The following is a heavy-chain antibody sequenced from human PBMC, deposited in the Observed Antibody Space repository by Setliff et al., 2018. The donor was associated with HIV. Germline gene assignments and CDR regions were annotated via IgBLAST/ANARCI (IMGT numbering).Heavy chain of an antibody. CDR3: ARGAIAVAGISYYYYGMDV. D-gene: IGHD6-19*01. CDR2: LSPSGTT. CDR1: GGSFSNYY. Sequence: SETLSLTCTVYGGSFSNYYTNWIRQPPGKGLEWIGELSPSGTTRSNPSLQSRVTISLDTSNNQFSLKLSSVPAADTAVYYCARGAIAVAGISYYYYGMDVWGQGTTVTVSS. J-gene: IGHJ6*02. V-gene: IGHV4-34*01.